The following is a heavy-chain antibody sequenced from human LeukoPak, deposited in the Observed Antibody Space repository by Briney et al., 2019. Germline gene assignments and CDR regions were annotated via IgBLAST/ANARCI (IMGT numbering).Heavy chain of an antibody. V-gene: IGHV4-34*01. CDR3: ARRDI. CDR1: GGSFSGYY. CDR2: INHSGST. J-gene: IGHJ4*02. Sequence: PSETLCLTCAVYGGSFSGYYWSWIRRPPGKGLEWIGEINHSGSTNYNPSLKSRVTISVDTSKNQFSLKLSSVTAADTAVYYCARRDIWGQGTLVTVSS.